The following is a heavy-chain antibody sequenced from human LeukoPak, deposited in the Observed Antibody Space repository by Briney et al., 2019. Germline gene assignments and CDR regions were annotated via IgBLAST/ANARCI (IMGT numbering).Heavy chain of an antibody. CDR3: ARAARGSGSPPVAFDY. D-gene: IGHD1-26*01. J-gene: IGHJ4*02. Sequence: GVLRLSCAASGFTFDDYGMSWVRQAPGKGLEWLSGINWNGGSTGYADSVKGRFTISRDNAKNSLYLQMNSLRAEDTALYYCARAARGSGSPPVAFDYWGQGTLVTVSS. CDR2: INWNGGST. CDR1: GFTFDDYG. V-gene: IGHV3-20*04.